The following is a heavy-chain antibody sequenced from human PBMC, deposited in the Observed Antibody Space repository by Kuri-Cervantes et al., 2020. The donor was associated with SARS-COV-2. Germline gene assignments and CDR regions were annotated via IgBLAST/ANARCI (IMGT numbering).Heavy chain of an antibody. D-gene: IGHD5-24*01. J-gene: IGHJ4*02. CDR1: GFTFSSYA. CDR2: ISYDGSNK. V-gene: IGHV3-30-3*01. CDR3: AKDNVVADGYNSLEGAFDY. Sequence: LSLTCAASGFTFSSYAIHWVRQAPGRGLEWVAVISYDGSNKYYADSVKGRFTISRDNSKNTLYLQMNSLRAEDTAVYYFAKDNVVADGYNSLEGAFDYWGQGTLVTVSS.